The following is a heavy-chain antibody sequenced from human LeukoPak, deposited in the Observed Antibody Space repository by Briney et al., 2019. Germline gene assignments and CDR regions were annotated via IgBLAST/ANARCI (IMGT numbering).Heavy chain of an antibody. J-gene: IGHJ4*02. CDR3: AKEPREWELPDS. CDR1: GFTFISYG. CDR2: ISHDDNIK. Sequence: GGSLRLSCAASGFTFISYGIHWVRQAPGKGLEWVAIISHDDNIKYYADSVKGRFSISRDNSKNTLYLQMNTLRGEDTAVYYCAKEPREWELPDSWGQGTLVTVSS. D-gene: IGHD1-26*01. V-gene: IGHV3-30*18.